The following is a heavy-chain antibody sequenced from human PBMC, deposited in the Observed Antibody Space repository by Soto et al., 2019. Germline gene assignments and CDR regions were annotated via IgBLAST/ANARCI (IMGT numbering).Heavy chain of an antibody. CDR2: INAGNGNT. CDR1: GYTFTSYA. Sequence: QVQLVQSGAEVKKPGASVKVSCKASGYTFTSYAMHWVRQAPGQRLEWMGWINAGNGNTKYSQKFQGRVTITRDTSASTAYMERSSLRSEDTALYYCARDRIAAARKNYNWFDPWGQGTLVTVSS. D-gene: IGHD6-13*01. J-gene: IGHJ5*02. CDR3: ARDRIAAARKNYNWFDP. V-gene: IGHV1-3*01.